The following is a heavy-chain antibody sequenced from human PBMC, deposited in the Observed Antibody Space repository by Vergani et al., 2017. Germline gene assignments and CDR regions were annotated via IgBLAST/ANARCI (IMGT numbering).Heavy chain of an antibody. D-gene: IGHD3-16*01. J-gene: IGHJ4*02. V-gene: IGHV3-7*03. CDR3: AKGLGITLTAVWGGLDS. Sequence: EAQLVESGGGLVQPGGSLRLSCAASGFAFTSYWMTWVRQAPGKGLEWVAKIKEDGGEKYYMDSVKGRFIISRDNAKNSLYLQMNSLRTEDTATYFCAKGLGITLTAVWGGLDSWGPGTVVLVSS. CDR1: GFAFTSYW. CDR2: IKEDGGEK.